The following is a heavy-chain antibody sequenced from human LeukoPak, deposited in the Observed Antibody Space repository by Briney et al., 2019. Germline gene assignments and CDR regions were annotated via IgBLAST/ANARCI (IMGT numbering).Heavy chain of an antibody. CDR3: ARDPGGIVATFTYYYFDY. CDR2: INHSGST. V-gene: IGHV4-34*01. J-gene: IGHJ4*02. Sequence: SETLSLTCAVYGGSFSGYYWSWIRQPPGKGLEWIGEINHSGSTNYNPSLKSRVTISVDTSKNQFSLKLSSVTAADTAVYYCARDPGGIVATFTYYYFDYWGQGTLVTVSS. CDR1: GGSFSGYY. D-gene: IGHD5-12*01.